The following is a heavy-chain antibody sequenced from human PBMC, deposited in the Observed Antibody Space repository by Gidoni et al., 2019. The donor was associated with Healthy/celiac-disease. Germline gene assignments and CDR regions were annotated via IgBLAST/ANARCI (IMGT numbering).Heavy chain of an antibody. CDR3: ARQLRGAVAFDY. CDR2: IYYSGST. D-gene: IGHD6-19*01. Sequence: QLQLQESGPGLVKPSETLSLTCTVSDGSISSSSYYWGWIRQPPGKGLEWIGTIYYSGSTYYNPSLKSRVTISVDTSKNQFSLKLSSVTAADTAVYYCARQLRGAVAFDYWGQGTLVTVSS. J-gene: IGHJ4*02. V-gene: IGHV4-39*01. CDR1: DGSISSSSYY.